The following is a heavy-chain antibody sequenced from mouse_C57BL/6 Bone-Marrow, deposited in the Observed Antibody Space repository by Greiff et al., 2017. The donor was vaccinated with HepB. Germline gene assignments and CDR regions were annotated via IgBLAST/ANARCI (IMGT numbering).Heavy chain of an antibody. J-gene: IGHJ3*01. CDR3: TRSDDGYYRYWFAY. CDR2: IHPNSGST. D-gene: IGHD2-3*01. V-gene: IGHV1-64*01. CDR1: GYTFTSYW. Sequence: VQLQQPGAELVKPGASVKVSCKASGYTFTSYWMHWVKQRPGQGLEWIGMIHPNSGSTNYNQKFKGKAILTADKSSSTAYMELRSLTSEDSAVYYCTRSDDGYYRYWFAYWGQGTLVTVSA.